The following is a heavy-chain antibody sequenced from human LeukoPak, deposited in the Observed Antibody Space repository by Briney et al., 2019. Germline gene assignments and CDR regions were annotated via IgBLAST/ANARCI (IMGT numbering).Heavy chain of an antibody. V-gene: IGHV1-69*13. CDR2: IIPIFGTA. CDR3: ARSFSSWLSFAFDY. Sequence: SVKVSCKASGGTFSSYAISWVRQAPGQGLEWMGGIIPIFGTANYAQKFQGRVTITADESTSTAYMELSSLRSEDTAVYYCARSFSSWLSFAFDYWGQGTLVTVSS. D-gene: IGHD6-13*01. J-gene: IGHJ4*02. CDR1: GGTFSSYA.